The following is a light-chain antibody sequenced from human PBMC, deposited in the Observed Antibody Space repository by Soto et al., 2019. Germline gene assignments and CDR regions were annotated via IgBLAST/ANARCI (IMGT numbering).Light chain of an antibody. J-gene: IGLJ2*01. CDR1: SSDIGTYNY. Sequence: QSVLTQPASVSGSPGQSIAISCTGMSSDIGTYNYVSWYQQHPGKVPKLIIYEVSNRPSGVSNRFSGSKSGNTASLTISGLQADDEADYYCSSYTGPSTVVFGGGTKLTVL. CDR3: SSYTGPSTVV. CDR2: EVS. V-gene: IGLV2-14*01.